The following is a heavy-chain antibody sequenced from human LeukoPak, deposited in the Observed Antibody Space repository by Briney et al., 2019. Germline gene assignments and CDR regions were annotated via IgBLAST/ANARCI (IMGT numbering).Heavy chain of an antibody. CDR3: ARETRMAELDY. J-gene: IGHJ4*02. D-gene: IGHD5-24*01. CDR2: INPSGGST. V-gene: IGHV1-46*01. Sequence: ASVKVSCKASGYTFTSYYMHRVRQAPGQGLEWMGIINPSGGSTSYAQKFQGRVTMTRDMSTSTVYMELSSLRSEDTAVYYCARETRMAELDYWGQGTLVTVSS. CDR1: GYTFTSYY.